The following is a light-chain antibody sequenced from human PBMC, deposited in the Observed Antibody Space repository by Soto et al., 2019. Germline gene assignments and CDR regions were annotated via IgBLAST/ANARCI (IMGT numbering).Light chain of an antibody. V-gene: IGLV2-8*01. J-gene: IGLJ2*01. CDR1: SSDVGAYNF. CDR3: SSYAGSNNLV. Sequence: QSALTQPRSVSGSPGQSVTISCTGTSSDVGAYNFVSWYQQHPGRVPKLMIYEVSKRPSGVPDRFSGSKSGNTASLTVSGLQAEDEADYYCSSYAGSNNLVFGGGTKLTVL. CDR2: EVS.